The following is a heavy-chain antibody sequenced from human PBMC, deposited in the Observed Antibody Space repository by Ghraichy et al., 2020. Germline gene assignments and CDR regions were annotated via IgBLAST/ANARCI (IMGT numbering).Heavy chain of an antibody. CDR1: GGSIRSYY. Sequence: SETLSLTCTVSGGSIRSYYWSWIRQPPGKGLEWIGYIYYSGSTNYNPSLKSRVTISVDTSKNQFSLKLSSVTAADTAVYYCARVSGYYDSSGYYLWGQGTLVTVSS. D-gene: IGHD3-22*01. V-gene: IGHV4-59*01. CDR2: IYYSGST. CDR3: ARVSGYYDSSGYYL. J-gene: IGHJ5*02.